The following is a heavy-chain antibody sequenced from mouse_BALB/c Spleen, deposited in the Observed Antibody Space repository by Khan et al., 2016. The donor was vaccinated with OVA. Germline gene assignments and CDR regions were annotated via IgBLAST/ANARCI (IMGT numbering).Heavy chain of an antibody. Sequence: QVQLQQSGAELARPGASVKMSCKASGYTFTTYTMHWIKQRPGQGLEWIGYINPSGGYANYNQKFKDKATLTADKSSSTAYMQLSSLTSEDSAVYYCTREGAYYRSDGWFAYWGQGTLVTVSA. D-gene: IGHD2-14*01. CDR3: TREGAYYRSDGWFAY. J-gene: IGHJ3*01. V-gene: IGHV1-4*01. CDR2: INPSGGYA. CDR1: GYTFTTYT.